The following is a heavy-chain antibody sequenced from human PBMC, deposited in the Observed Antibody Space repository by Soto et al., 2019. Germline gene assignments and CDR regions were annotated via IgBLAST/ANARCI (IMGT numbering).Heavy chain of an antibody. CDR3: ARSLEDIVVVPAAIPYYYYGMDV. J-gene: IGHJ6*02. CDR2: IIPIFGTA. D-gene: IGHD2-2*01. Sequence: QVQLVQSGAEVKKPGSSVKVSCKASGGTFSSYAISWVRQAPGQGLEWMGGIIPIFGTANYAQKFQGRVTITAEESTSTAYMELSSLRSEDTAVYYCARSLEDIVVVPAAIPYYYYGMDVWGQGTTVTVSS. CDR1: GGTFSSYA. V-gene: IGHV1-69*01.